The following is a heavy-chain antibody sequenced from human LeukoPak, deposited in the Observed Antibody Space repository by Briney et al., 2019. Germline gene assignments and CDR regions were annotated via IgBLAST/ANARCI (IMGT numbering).Heavy chain of an antibody. CDR3: ARMGGIAVAGYWYFDL. CDR2: IYSSGST. J-gene: IGHJ2*01. CDR1: GGSINSYY. Sequence: PSETLSLTCTVSGGSINSYYWSWMRQPPGKGLEWIGHIYSSGSTNYSPSLKSRVTLSADTSKNQFSLRLSSVTAADTAVYYCARMGGIAVAGYWYFDLWGRGNLVTVSS. D-gene: IGHD6-19*01. V-gene: IGHV4-59*01.